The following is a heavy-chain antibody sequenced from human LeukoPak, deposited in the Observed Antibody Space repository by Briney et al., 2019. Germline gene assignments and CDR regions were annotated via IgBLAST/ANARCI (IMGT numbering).Heavy chain of an antibody. D-gene: IGHD5-12*01. CDR1: GFTFNNYV. Sequence: PGGSLRLSCTASGFTFNNYVIHWVRQPPGKGLEWAALFRYEGNHEYYADSVKGRFTFSRDNSKNTLLLKMNSLRTEDTAVYYCESRPTGFDWGPFDYWGPGTLVTVSS. CDR3: ESRPTGFDWGPFDY. J-gene: IGHJ4*02. V-gene: IGHV3-30*02. CDR2: FRYEGNHE.